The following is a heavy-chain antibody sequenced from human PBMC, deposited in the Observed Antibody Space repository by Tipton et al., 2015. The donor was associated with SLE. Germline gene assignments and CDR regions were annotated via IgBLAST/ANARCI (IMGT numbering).Heavy chain of an antibody. CDR3: TLTPTLIVACLGDS. CDR1: GLTSGEFA. J-gene: IGHJ4*02. CDR2: LKNKAHGGTA. Sequence: SLRLSCTASGLTSGEFAMGWVRQAPGRGLEWVGSLKNKAHGGTANYAASGEGRFTISRDESKSIAFLPMNSLRIEDTAVYYCTLTPTLIVACLGDSWGQGTLVTVSS. D-gene: IGHD5-12*01. V-gene: IGHV3-49*04.